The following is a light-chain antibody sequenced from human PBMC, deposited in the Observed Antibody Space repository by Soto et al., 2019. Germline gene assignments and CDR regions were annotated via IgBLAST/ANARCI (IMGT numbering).Light chain of an antibody. Sequence: DFQMTQSPSTLSASVGDRVTITCRASQSISSWLAWYQQKPGKSPKLLIYKASSLESGVPSRFSGSGSGTEFTLTISSLQPDDFATYYCQQYDVYSWTFGQGTKVDIK. CDR2: KAS. J-gene: IGKJ1*01. CDR3: QQYDVYSWT. CDR1: QSISSW. V-gene: IGKV1-5*03.